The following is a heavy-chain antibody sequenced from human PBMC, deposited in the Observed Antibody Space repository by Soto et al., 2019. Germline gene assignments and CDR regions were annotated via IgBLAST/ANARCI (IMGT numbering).Heavy chain of an antibody. V-gene: IGHV4-31*03. CDR2: IYYSGST. CDR1: GGSISSSSYY. CDR3: ARSSGYYYNWFDP. Sequence: TLSLTCTVSGGSISSSSYYWGWIRQPPGKGLEWIGYIYYSGSTYYNPSLKSRVTISVDTSKNQFSLKLSSVTAADTAVYYCARSSGYYYNWFDPWGQGTLVTVSS. D-gene: IGHD3-22*01. J-gene: IGHJ5*02.